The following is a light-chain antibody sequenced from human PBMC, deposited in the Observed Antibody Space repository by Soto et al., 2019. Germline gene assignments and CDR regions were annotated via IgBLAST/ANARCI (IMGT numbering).Light chain of an antibody. CDR1: QDINSY. Sequence: DIQMTQSPSSLSASVGDRVTITCQASQDINSYLRWYQQRPGKAPKLLIYEAFTLKTGVTSRFSGSVSETDFIFTISSLQTEDFSTYYCQQYDTWPVTCGNRTRL. J-gene: IGKJ5*01. CDR2: EAF. V-gene: IGKV1-33*01. CDR3: QQYDTWPVT.